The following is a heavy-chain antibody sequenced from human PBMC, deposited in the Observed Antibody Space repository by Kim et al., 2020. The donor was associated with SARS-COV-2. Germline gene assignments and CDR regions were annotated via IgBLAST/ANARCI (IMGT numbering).Heavy chain of an antibody. J-gene: IGHJ4*02. Sequence: GGSLRLSCVASGFTFSNYGMHWVRQAPGKGLEWVGIVSYDGRNTKYAGSVEGRFTMSRDNYKNTLFLQMNSLRTEDTALYGCVKEAAFTTIVVDYYFDYWGQGTLVTVSS. V-gene: IGHV3-30*18. D-gene: IGHD3-22*01. CDR1: GFTFSNYG. CDR3: VKEAAFTTIVVDYYFDY. CDR2: VSYDGRNT.